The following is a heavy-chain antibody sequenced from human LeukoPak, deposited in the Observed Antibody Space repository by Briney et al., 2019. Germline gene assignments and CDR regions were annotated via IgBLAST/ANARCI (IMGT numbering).Heavy chain of an antibody. CDR2: INPNSGDT. D-gene: IGHD2-2*01. J-gene: IGHJ4*02. V-gene: IGHV1-2*02. Sequence: GGSLRLSCAASGFSFRSYGMHWVRQAPGKGLEWVGWINPNSGDTNYPQKFQGRVTMTRDTSITTAYMELSRLRSDDTAVYYCTRDGGQHLGVLNYWGQGTLVTVSS. CDR1: GFSFRSYG. CDR3: TRDGGQHLGVLNY.